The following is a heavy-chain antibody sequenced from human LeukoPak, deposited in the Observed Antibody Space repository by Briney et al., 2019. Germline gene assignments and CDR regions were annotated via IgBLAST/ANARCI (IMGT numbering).Heavy chain of an antibody. Sequence: GSLRLSCAASGFTFTSYAMSWVRQAPGKGLEWVSAISGSGGSSHYADSVKGRFTLSRGNSKSTLYLQMNSLRAEDTAVYYCAREYGSGSYYYDYWGQGTLVTVSS. CDR3: AREYGSGSYYYDY. CDR1: GFTFTSYA. CDR2: ISGSGGSS. D-gene: IGHD3-10*01. V-gene: IGHV3-23*01. J-gene: IGHJ4*02.